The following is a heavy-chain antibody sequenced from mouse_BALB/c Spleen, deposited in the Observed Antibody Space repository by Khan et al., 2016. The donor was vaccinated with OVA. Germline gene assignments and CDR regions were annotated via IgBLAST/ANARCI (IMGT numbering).Heavy chain of an antibody. Sequence: EVQLQQSGTVLARPGASVKMSCKASDYSFTSYWMHWVKQRPGQGLEWIGAIYPGISDTRYNQKFKVKAKLTAVTSASTAYMELSSLTIEDSAVYFCTRSYDSYYFDYWGQGTTLTVSS. V-gene: IGHV1-5*01. D-gene: IGHD2-4*01. CDR1: DYSFTSYW. J-gene: IGHJ2*01. CDR3: TRSYDSYYFDY. CDR2: IYPGISDT.